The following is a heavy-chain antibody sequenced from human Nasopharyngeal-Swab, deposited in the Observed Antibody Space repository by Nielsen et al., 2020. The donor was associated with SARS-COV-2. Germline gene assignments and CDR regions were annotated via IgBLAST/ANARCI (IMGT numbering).Heavy chain of an antibody. D-gene: IGHD1-26*01. Sequence: GESLKISCAASGFTFDDYAMHWVRQAPGKGLEWVSLISGDGGSTYYADSVKGRFTISRDNSKNSLYLQMNSLRTEDTALYYCAEDSEVGATWDAFDIWGQGTMVTVSS. CDR1: GFTFDDYA. V-gene: IGHV3-43*02. J-gene: IGHJ3*02. CDR3: AEDSEVGATWDAFDI. CDR2: ISGDGGST.